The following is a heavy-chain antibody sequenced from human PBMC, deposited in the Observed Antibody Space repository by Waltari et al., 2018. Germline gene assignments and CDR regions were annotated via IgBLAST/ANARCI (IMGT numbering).Heavy chain of an antibody. Sequence: EVQLLESGGGLVQPGGSLRLSCAASGFTFSSYAMSWVRQAPGKGLEWVSAISGSGGSTYYADSVKGRFTISRDNSKNTLYLQMNSLRAEDTAVYYCAKAWDYGYVWGSYRYRLHFDYWGQGTLVTVSS. CDR1: GFTFSSYA. CDR3: AKAWDYGYVWGSYRYRLHFDY. D-gene: IGHD3-16*02. J-gene: IGHJ4*02. CDR2: ISGSGGST. V-gene: IGHV3-23*01.